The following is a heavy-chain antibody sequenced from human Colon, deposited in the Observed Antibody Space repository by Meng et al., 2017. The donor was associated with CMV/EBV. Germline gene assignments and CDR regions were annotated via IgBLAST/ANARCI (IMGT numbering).Heavy chain of an antibody. CDR2: IEHRGDRK. D-gene: IGHD4-11*01. V-gene: IGHV1-46*01. CDR3: ARDNSNWSTDF. Sequence: MNWMRQDTGKGIEWMGIIEHRGDRKKYEENFVGRFNMTADMSTNTMHMELSSLRSDDTAVYYCARDNSNWSTDFWGQGTLVTVSS. J-gene: IGHJ4*02.